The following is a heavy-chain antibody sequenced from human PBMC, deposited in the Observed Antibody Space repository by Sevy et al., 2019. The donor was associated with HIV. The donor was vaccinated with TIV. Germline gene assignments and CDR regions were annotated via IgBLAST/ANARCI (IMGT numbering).Heavy chain of an antibody. CDR2: MNPNSGNT. CDR1: GYTFTSYD. V-gene: IGHV1-8*01. J-gene: IGHJ6*03. CDR3: ARGLVGVATPGNYYYMDV. D-gene: IGHD5-12*01. Sequence: ASVKVSCKASGYTFTSYDINWVRQATGQGLEWMGWMNPNSGNTGYAQKFQGRVTMTRNTSISTAYMELSSLRSEDTAVYYCARGLVGVATPGNYYYMDVWGKGTTVTVSS.